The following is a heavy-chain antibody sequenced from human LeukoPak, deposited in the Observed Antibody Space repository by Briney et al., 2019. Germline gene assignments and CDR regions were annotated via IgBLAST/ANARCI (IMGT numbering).Heavy chain of an antibody. CDR3: AKLYGPYYYGMDV. CDR1: GFTFTSYA. J-gene: IGHJ6*02. V-gene: IGHV3-23*01. CDR2: ISNPGDST. D-gene: IGHD3-16*01. Sequence: GGSLRLSCAASGFTFTSYAMSWVRQAPGKGLEWVSSISNPGDSTYYADSVKGRFTIFRDNSKNTLYLQMNSLRAEDTAVYYCAKLYGPYYYGMDVWGQGTTVTVSS.